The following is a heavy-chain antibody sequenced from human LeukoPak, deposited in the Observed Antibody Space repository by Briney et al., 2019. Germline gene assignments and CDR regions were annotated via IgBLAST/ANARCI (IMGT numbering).Heavy chain of an antibody. D-gene: IGHD3-10*02. J-gene: IGHJ6*04. V-gene: IGHV3-7*01. Sequence: GGSLRLSCAASGLTFSSYWMSWVRQAPGKGLEGVANIKQDGSEKYYVDSVKGRFTISRDNAKNSLYLQMNSLRAEDTAVYYCAELGITMIGGVWGKGTTVTISS. CDR1: GLTFSSYW. CDR3: AELGITMIGGV. CDR2: IKQDGSEK.